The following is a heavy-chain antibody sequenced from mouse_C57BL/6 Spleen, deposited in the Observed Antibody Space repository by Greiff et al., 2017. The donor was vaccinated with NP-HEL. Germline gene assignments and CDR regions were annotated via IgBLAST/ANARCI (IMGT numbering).Heavy chain of an antibody. CDR2: IDPSDSYT. CDR3: ARALWGDY. V-gene: IGHV1-50*01. CDR1: GYTFTSYW. D-gene: IGHD1-1*02. Sequence: VQLQQPGAELVKPGASVKLSCKASGYTFTSYWMQWVKQRPGQGLEWIGEIDPSDSYTNYNQKFKGKATLTVDTSSSTAYMQLSSLTSEDSAVYYCARALWGDYWGQGTTLTVSS. J-gene: IGHJ2*01.